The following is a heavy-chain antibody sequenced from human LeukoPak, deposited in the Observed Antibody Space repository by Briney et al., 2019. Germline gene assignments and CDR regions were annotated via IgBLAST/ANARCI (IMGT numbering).Heavy chain of an antibody. CDR2: IKQDGSEK. CDR1: GFTFSSHW. D-gene: IGHD5-18*01. CDR3: ANIRGYRYGPHGDY. Sequence: GGSLRLSCTVGGFTFSSHWMSWVRQAPGKGLEWVANIKQDGSEKYYVDSVKGRFTISRDNSKNTLYLQMNSLRAEDTAVYYCANIRGYRYGPHGDYWGQGTLVTVSS. J-gene: IGHJ4*02. V-gene: IGHV3-7*05.